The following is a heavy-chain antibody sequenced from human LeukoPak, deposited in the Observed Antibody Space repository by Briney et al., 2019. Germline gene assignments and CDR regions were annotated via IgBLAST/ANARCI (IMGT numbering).Heavy chain of an antibody. J-gene: IGHJ4*02. Sequence: ASVKVSCKVSGYTLTELSKHWVRQAPGKGLEWMGGFDPEDGETIYAQKFQGRVTMTEDTSTDTAYMELSSLRSEDTAVYYCATDPRLIEQWLAFDYWGRGTLVTVSS. V-gene: IGHV1-24*01. CDR2: FDPEDGET. CDR1: GYTLTELS. CDR3: ATDPRLIEQWLAFDY. D-gene: IGHD6-19*01.